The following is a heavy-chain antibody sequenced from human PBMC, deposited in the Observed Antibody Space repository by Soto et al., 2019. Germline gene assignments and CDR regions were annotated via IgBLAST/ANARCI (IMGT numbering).Heavy chain of an antibody. Sequence: GESLKISCAASGFTFSSYAMSWVRQAPGKGLEWVSAISGSGGSTYYADSVKGRFTISRDNSKNTLYLQMNSLRAEDTAVYYGATRNNSSSDWYFDLWGRGTLVTVSS. CDR1: GFTFSSYA. CDR3: ATRNNSSSDWYFDL. CDR2: ISGSGGST. V-gene: IGHV3-23*01. J-gene: IGHJ2*01. D-gene: IGHD6-6*01.